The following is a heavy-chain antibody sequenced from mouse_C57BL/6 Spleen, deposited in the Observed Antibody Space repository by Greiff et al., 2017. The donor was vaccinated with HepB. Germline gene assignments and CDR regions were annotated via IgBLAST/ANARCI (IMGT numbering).Heavy chain of an antibody. V-gene: IGHV1-50*01. CDR2: IDPSDSYT. J-gene: IGHJ3*01. CDR3: ARGNTGTKEFAY. Sequence: VQLQQPGAELVKPGASVKLSCKASGYTFTSYWMQWVKQRPGQGLEWIGEIDPSDSYTNYNQKFKGKATLTVDTSSSTAYMQLSSLTSEDSAVYYCARGNTGTKEFAYWGQGTLVTVSA. CDR1: GYTFTSYW. D-gene: IGHD4-1*01.